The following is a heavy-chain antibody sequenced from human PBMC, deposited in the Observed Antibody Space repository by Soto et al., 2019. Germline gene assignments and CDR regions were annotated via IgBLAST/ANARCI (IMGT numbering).Heavy chain of an antibody. CDR1: GFTFSSYG. CDR2: ISYDGSNK. Sequence: QVQLVESGGGVVQPGRSLRLSCAASGFTFSSYGMHWVRQAPGKGLEWVAVISYDGSNKYYADSVKGRFTISRDNSKNTLYRQMNRLRAEDTAVYYCANVQLGAQDYYYGRDVWGQGTTVTVSS. J-gene: IGHJ6*02. D-gene: IGHD5-18*01. V-gene: IGHV3-30*18. CDR3: ANVQLGAQDYYYGRDV.